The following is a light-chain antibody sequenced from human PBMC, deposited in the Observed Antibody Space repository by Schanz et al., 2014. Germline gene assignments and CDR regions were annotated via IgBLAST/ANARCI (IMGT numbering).Light chain of an antibody. CDR2: GAS. CDR1: RSISGN. J-gene: IGKJ2*01. CDR3: QQYNNWPPYT. Sequence: EIVVTQSPATLALSPGERASLSCRASRSISGNLAWYQQKPGQAPRLLIYGASTRATGIPARFSGSGSGTEFTLTISSLQSEDFAVYYCQQYNNWPPYTFGQGTKLEI. V-gene: IGKV3-15*01.